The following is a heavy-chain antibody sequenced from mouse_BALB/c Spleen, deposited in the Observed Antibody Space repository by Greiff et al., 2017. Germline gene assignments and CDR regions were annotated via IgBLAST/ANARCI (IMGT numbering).Heavy chain of an antibody. Sequence: VQLQQPGAELVRPGASVKLSCKASGYTFTSYWINWVKQRPGQGLEWIGNIYPSDSYTNYNQKFKDKATLTVDKSSSTAYMQLSSPTSEDSAVYYCTRGGYGSSFDYWGQGTTLTVSS. CDR1: GYTFTSYW. J-gene: IGHJ2*01. CDR3: TRGGYGSSFDY. V-gene: IGHV1-69*02. CDR2: IYPSDSYT. D-gene: IGHD1-1*01.